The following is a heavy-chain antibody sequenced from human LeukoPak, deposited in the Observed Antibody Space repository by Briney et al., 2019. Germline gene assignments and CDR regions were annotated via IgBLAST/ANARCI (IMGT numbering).Heavy chain of an antibody. Sequence: ASVKVSCKASGYTFTSYDINWVRQATGQGLEWMGWMNPNSGNTGYAQKFQGRVTMTRNTSISTAYMELSSLRSEDTAVYYCAREGTFMVRGVIIRGRAFDIWGQGTMVTVSS. CDR1: GYTFTSYD. D-gene: IGHD3-10*01. CDR2: MNPNSGNT. J-gene: IGHJ3*02. CDR3: AREGTFMVRGVIIRGRAFDI. V-gene: IGHV1-8*01.